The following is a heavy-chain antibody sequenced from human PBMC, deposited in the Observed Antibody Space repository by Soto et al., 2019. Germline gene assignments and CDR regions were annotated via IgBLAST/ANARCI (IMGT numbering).Heavy chain of an antibody. D-gene: IGHD1-26*01. J-gene: IGHJ4*02. CDR1: GFTFNKYA. CDR2: ISGSGVNT. V-gene: IGHV3-23*01. CDR3: ASEIYTTYVSALHC. Sequence: EVQLLESGGGLVQPGGSLRLSCAASGFTFNKYAMNWVRQAPGKGLEWVSAISGSGVNTYYADSVKGRFTITRDNSKNTLYLQMNSLRAEDTAVYYCASEIYTTYVSALHCGGRGTRVTVSS.